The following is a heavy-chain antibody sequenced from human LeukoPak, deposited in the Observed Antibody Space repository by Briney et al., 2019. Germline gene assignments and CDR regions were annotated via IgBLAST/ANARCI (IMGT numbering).Heavy chain of an antibody. J-gene: IGHJ5*02. Sequence: SETLSLTCAVYGGSFSGYYWSWIRQPPGKGLEWIGEINHSGSTNYNPSLKSRVTISVDTSKNQFSLKLSSVTAADTAVYYCARGASKYYDSWSGYGHNWFDPWGQGTLVTVSS. CDR3: ARGASKYYDSWSGYGHNWFDP. D-gene: IGHD3-3*01. CDR1: GGSFSGYY. V-gene: IGHV4-34*01. CDR2: INHSGST.